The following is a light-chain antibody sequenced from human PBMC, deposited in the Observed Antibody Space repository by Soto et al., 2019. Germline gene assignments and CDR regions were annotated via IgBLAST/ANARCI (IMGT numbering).Light chain of an antibody. Sequence: DIVMTQSPDSLAVSLGERATINCKSSQSILYNSNNKNYLAWYQQKPGQPPKLLIYWASTRESGVPDRFSGSGSGTEFTLTISSLQAEDVAIYYCQQYYSTPRTFGQGTKLGIK. J-gene: IGKJ2*01. V-gene: IGKV4-1*01. CDR1: QSILYNSNNKNY. CDR3: QQYYSTPRT. CDR2: WAS.